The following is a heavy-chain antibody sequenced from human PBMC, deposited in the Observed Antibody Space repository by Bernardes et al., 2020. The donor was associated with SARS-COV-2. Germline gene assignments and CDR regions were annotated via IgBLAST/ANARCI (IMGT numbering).Heavy chain of an antibody. Sequence: GGSLRLSCVASGFMFSSYWMHWVRQAPGKGLVWVSRVKSDVSSTSYADSVKGRFTISRDNAKNKLYLQMNNLRAEDTAVYYCVREYVVMTANNYYFGMDVWGQGTTVTVSS. V-gene: IGHV3-74*01. J-gene: IGHJ6*02. CDR2: VKSDVSST. D-gene: IGHD2-21*02. CDR1: GFMFSSYW. CDR3: VREYVVMTANNYYFGMDV.